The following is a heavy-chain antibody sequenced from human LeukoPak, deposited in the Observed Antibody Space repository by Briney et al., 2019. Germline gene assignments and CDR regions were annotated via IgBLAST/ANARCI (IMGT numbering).Heavy chain of an antibody. CDR3: ARGIGVAAAPNWFDP. D-gene: IGHD6-13*01. CDR2: VYYSGST. V-gene: IGHV4-59*12. J-gene: IGHJ5*02. Sequence: PSETLSLTCTVSGGSISDYYWSWIRQAPGKRLEYIGYVYYSGSTNYNPSLKSRVTISVDTSKNQFSLKLSSVTAADTAVYYCARGIGVAAAPNWFDPWGQGTLVTVSS. CDR1: GGSISDYY.